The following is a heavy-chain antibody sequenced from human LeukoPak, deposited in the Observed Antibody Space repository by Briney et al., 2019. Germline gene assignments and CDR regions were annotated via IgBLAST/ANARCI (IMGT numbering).Heavy chain of an antibody. CDR1: GFTFTSYG. Sequence: QPGTSLRLSCTTSGFTFTSYGMHWVRQAPGKGLEWVAGISYDDGYKYYGDSMKGRVTVSRDFLKNTLVLQMSSLRVDDTAVYYCAKDHVDIVVLPSAHIDYWGQGILVAVSS. CDR2: ISYDDGYK. J-gene: IGHJ4*02. V-gene: IGHV3-30*18. CDR3: AKDHVDIVVLPSAHIDY. D-gene: IGHD2-2*03.